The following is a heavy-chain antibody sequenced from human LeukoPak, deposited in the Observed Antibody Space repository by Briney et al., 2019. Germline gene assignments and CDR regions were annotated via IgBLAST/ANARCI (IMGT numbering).Heavy chain of an antibody. CDR1: GASINSGDYY. CDR2: IFHSGGP. D-gene: IGHD3-22*01. J-gene: IGHJ5*02. CDR3: AIITLMNNWFDP. V-gene: IGHV4-30-2*01. Sequence: SQTLSLTCTVSGASINSGDYYWTWIRLPPGKGLEWVGYIFHSGGPYYNPSLKSRAIMSVDTSKNQFFLELNSVTAADTAVYYCAIITLMNNWFDPWGQGTLVTVSS.